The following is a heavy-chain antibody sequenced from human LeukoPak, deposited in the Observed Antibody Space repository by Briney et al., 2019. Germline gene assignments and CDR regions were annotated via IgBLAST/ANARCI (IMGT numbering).Heavy chain of an antibody. CDR2: ISSSSSYI. Sequence: PGGSLRLSCAASGFTFSSYSMNWVRQAPGKGLEWVSSISSSSSYIYYADSVKGRFTISRDNAKNSLYLQMNSLRAEDTAVYYCARVSSSGWYWDYWGQGTLVTVSS. V-gene: IGHV3-21*01. D-gene: IGHD6-19*01. J-gene: IGHJ4*02. CDR3: ARVSSSGWYWDY. CDR1: GFTFSSYS.